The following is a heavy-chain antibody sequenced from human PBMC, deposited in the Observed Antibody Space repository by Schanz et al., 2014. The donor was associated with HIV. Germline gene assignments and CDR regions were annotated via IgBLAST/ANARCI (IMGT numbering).Heavy chain of an antibody. CDR2: MNQDGSRK. D-gene: IGHD4-17*01. J-gene: IGHJ6*02. Sequence: VQLVESGGGLIQPGGSLRLSCVASGFTFNNYAMTWVRQAPGKGLEMVANMNQDGSRKYYVDSVKGRFTISRDNAKNTLYLQMNSLRAEDTAVYYCVRLMSSDYDFYHYGMDVWGQGTTVIVSS. V-gene: IGHV3-7*01. CDR1: GFTFNNYA. CDR3: VRLMSSDYDFYHYGMDV.